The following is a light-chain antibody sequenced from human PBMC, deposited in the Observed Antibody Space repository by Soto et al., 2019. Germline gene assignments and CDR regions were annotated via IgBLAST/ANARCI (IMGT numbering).Light chain of an antibody. CDR2: SAS. Sequence: DSQMTQSPSSLSASVGDRVTITCRASQGISNYLAWYQQKPGKVPRLLIYSASVLQSGVPSRFSGSGSETDFTLTISSLQPEDVATYYCQKYNSALWTFGQGTKXEIK. J-gene: IGKJ1*01. CDR3: QKYNSALWT. V-gene: IGKV1-27*01. CDR1: QGISNY.